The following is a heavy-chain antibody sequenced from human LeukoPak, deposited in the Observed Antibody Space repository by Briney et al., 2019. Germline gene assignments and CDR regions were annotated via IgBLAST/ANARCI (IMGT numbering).Heavy chain of an antibody. D-gene: IGHD3-22*01. CDR1: GGSISSGGYY. CDR3: ARVAESYYDSSGYYLGQLIDY. Sequence: SETLSLTCTVSGGSISSGGYYWSWIRQPAGKGLEWIGSIYYSGSTYYNPSLKSRVTISVDTSKNQFSLKLSSVTAADTAVYYCARVAESYYDSSGYYLGQLIDYWGQGTLVTVSS. CDR2: IYYSGST. J-gene: IGHJ4*02. V-gene: IGHV4-39*01.